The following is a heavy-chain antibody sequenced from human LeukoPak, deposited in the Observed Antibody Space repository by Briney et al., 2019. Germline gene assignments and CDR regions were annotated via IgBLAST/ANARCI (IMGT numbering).Heavy chain of an antibody. Sequence: PGGSLRLSCAASGFTFSSYSMNWGRQAPGKGLEWVSSIRSSSSYIYYADSVKGRFTISRDNAKNSLYLQMNSLRAEDTAVYYCARDAGGKPLDYWGQGTLITVSS. D-gene: IGHD4-23*01. J-gene: IGHJ4*02. CDR1: GFTFSSYS. V-gene: IGHV3-21*01. CDR2: IRSSSSYI. CDR3: ARDAGGKPLDY.